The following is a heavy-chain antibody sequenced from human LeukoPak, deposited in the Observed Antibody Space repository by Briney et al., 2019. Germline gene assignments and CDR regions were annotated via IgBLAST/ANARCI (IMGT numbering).Heavy chain of an antibody. Sequence: SETLSLTCAVYGGSFSGYYWSWIRQPPGKGLEWIGEINHSGGTNYNPSLKSRVTISVDTSKNQFSLKLSSVTAADTAVYYCASSCDTTPSCLFDYWGQGTLVTVSS. CDR1: GGSFSGYY. CDR2: INHSGGT. D-gene: IGHD2-2*01. CDR3: ASSCDTTPSCLFDY. J-gene: IGHJ4*02. V-gene: IGHV4-34*01.